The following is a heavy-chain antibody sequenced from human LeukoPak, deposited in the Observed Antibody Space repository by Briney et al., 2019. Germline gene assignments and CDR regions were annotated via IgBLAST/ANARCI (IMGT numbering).Heavy chain of an antibody. J-gene: IGHJ4*02. V-gene: IGHV3-33*06. CDR2: IWYDGSNK. D-gene: IGHD3-10*01. CDR3: AKGVRLWFAFYFDF. CDR1: GFTFSSYG. Sequence: VGSLSLSCAASGFTFSSYGMHWVRQAPGEGLEWVAVIWYDGSNKYYADSVKGRFTISRDNSKNTLYLQMNSLRAEDTAVYYCAKGVRLWFAFYFDFWGQGTLVTVSS.